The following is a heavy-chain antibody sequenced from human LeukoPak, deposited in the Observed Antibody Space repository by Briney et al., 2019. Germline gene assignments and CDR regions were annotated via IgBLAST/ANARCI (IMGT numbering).Heavy chain of an antibody. CDR2: ISGSGGST. D-gene: IGHD2-15*01. V-gene: IGHV3-23*01. Sequence: PGGSLRLSCAASGFTFSSYAMSRVRQAPGKGLEWVSAISGSGGSTYYADSVKGRFTISRDNSKNTLYLQMNSLRAEDTAIYYCAKGSGGSCHSATDYWGQGTLVTVSS. CDR3: AKGSGGSCHSATDY. J-gene: IGHJ4*02. CDR1: GFTFSSYA.